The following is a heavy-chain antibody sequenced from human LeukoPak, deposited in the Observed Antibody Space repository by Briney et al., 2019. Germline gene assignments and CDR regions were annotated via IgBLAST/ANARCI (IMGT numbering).Heavy chain of an antibody. J-gene: IGHJ5*02. CDR1: GGSISSSSYY. D-gene: IGHD3-9*01. V-gene: IGHV4-39*06. Sequence: SETLSLTCSVSGGSISSSSYYWGWIRQPPGKGLEWIGSIYYSGSTYYNPSLKSRVTISVDTSKNQFPLKLSSVTAADTAVYYCASGEILRYFDWLHNWFDPWGQGTLVTVSS. CDR2: IYYSGST. CDR3: ASGEILRYFDWLHNWFDP.